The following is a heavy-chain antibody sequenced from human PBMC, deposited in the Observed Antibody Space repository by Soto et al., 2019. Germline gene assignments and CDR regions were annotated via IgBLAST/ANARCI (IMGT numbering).Heavy chain of an antibody. CDR3: ARDLEVAVAGA. D-gene: IGHD6-19*01. CDR1: GFTFSNYA. V-gene: IGHV3-30-3*01. CDR2: ISYDGSNK. J-gene: IGHJ5*02. Sequence: QVQLVESGGGVVQPGRSLRLSCAASGFTFSNYAMHWVRQAPGKGLEWVAVISYDGSNKYYGDSVKGRFTISRDNSKNTVYLQMNSLRAEDTAVYYCARDLEVAVAGAWGQGTLVTVSS.